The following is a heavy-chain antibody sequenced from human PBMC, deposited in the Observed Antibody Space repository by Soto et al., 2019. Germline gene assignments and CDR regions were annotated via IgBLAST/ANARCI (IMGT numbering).Heavy chain of an antibody. CDR1: GYTFTGYY. D-gene: IGHD3-22*01. J-gene: IGHJ6*02. CDR3: AGITMIVVGAYGMDV. Sequence: ASVKVSCKASGYTFTGYYMHWVRQAPGQGLEWMGGFDPEDAEIIYAQKFQGRVTMTEDTSTDTAYMELSSLRSEDTAVYYCAGITMIVVGAYGMDVWGQGTTVTVSS. V-gene: IGHV1-24*01. CDR2: FDPEDAEI.